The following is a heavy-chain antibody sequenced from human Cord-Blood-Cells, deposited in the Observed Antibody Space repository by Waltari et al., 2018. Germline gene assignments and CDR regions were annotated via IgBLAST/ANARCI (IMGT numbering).Heavy chain of an antibody. V-gene: IGHV1-3*01. Sequence: QVQLVQSGAEVKKPGASVKVSCKASGYTFTSYAMHWVRQAPGQRLEWMGWINAGNGNTKYSQKFQGRVTITRDTSASTAYMELSSLRSEDTAVYYCARPYYDFWSGYYNWFDPWGQGTLVTVSS. D-gene: IGHD3-3*01. CDR1: GYTFTSYA. J-gene: IGHJ5*02. CDR2: INAGNGNT. CDR3: ARPYYDFWSGYYNWFDP.